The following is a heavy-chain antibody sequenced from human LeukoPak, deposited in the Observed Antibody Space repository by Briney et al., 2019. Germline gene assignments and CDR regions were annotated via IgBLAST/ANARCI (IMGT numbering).Heavy chain of an antibody. V-gene: IGHV3-7*01. Sequence: GGSLRLSCATSGFSFSSNWMSWVRQAPGKGLEWVASMNQDGGSLHYIDSVKGRFTISRDNAKNSLFLQMNSLRAEDTGVYYCASLLGSATRRNYWGQGILVTVSS. CDR2: MNQDGGSL. D-gene: IGHD1-1*01. J-gene: IGHJ4*02. CDR1: GFSFSSNW. CDR3: ASLLGSATRRNY.